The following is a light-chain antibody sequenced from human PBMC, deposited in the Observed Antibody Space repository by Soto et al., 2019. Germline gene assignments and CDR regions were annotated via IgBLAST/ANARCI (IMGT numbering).Light chain of an antibody. Sequence: EEALMAATAALSLSPVERGTFSGWGSQSVRSNVAWYQQKPGPHPRLLIYDASTRATGIPSSFSGSGSGTEFTLTISSLKSEDFAVYYCQQYDNWPRTLGQGIMV. CDR2: DAS. V-gene: IGKV3-15*01. CDR3: QQYDNWPRT. J-gene: IGKJ1*01. CDR1: QSVRSN.